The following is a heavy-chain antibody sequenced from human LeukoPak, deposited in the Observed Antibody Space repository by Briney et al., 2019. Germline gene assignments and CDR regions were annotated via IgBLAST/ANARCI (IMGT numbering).Heavy chain of an antibody. CDR2: ISAYNGNT. Sequence: ASVKVSCKASGYTFTSYGINWVRQAPGQGLEWMGWISAYNGNTNYAQKLQGRVTMTTDTSTSTAYMELRSLRSDDTAVYYCAREAYYYDSSGYFGWFDPWGQGTLVTVSS. CDR3: AREAYYYDSSGYFGWFDP. CDR1: GYTFTSYG. J-gene: IGHJ5*02. V-gene: IGHV1-18*01. D-gene: IGHD3-22*01.